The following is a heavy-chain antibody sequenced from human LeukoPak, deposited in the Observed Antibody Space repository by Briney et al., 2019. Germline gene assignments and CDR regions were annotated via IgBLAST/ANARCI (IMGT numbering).Heavy chain of an antibody. Sequence: GGSLRLSCAASGFTFSSYAMNWVRQAPGKGLEWVSVVSGSGGSTYYADSVKGRFTISRDNSKHTVYLEMNSLRAEDTAVYYCAKGWQWLVLDVFDYWGQGTLVTVSS. CDR3: AKGWQWLVLDVFDY. V-gene: IGHV3-23*01. J-gene: IGHJ4*02. CDR2: VSGSGGST. CDR1: GFTFSSYA. D-gene: IGHD6-19*01.